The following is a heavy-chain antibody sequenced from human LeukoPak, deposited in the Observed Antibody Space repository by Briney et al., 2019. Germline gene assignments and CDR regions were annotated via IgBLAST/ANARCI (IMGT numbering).Heavy chain of an antibody. J-gene: IGHJ6*03. V-gene: IGHV6-1*01. CDR2: TYYRSKWYN. CDR3: ARVVGLTGYSSSWYSGYYYYTDV. D-gene: IGHD6-13*01. Sequence: SQTLSLTCAISGDSVSSNSAAWNWIRQSPSRGLEWLGRTYYRSKWYNDYAVSVKSRITINPDTSKNQFSLQLNSVTPEDTAVYYCARVVGLTGYSSSWYSGYYYYTDVWGKGTTVTVSS. CDR1: GDSVSSNSAA.